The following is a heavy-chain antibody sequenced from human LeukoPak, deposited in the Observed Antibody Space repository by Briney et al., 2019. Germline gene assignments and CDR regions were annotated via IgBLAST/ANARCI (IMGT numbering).Heavy chain of an antibody. CDR3: AKDPSPAGYYFDY. CDR1: GFTFSSYA. Sequence: GGSLRLSYAASGFTFSSYAMSWVRQAPGKGLEWVSAISGSGGSTYYADSVKGRFTISRDNSKNTLYLQMNSLRAEDTAVYYCAKDPSPAGYYFDYWGQGTLVTVSS. V-gene: IGHV3-23*01. J-gene: IGHJ4*02. CDR2: ISGSGGST. D-gene: IGHD2-2*01.